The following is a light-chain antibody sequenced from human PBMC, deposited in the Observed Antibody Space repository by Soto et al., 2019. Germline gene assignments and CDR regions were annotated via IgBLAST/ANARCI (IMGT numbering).Light chain of an antibody. Sequence: IVLEQSPATLSVSPGERATLSCRASQSVSSNLAWYQQKPGQAPRLLIYGASTRATGIPARFSGSGSGTEFTLTISSLQSEDFAVYYCQQYNNWPWTFGQGTKVDIK. CDR1: QSVSSN. J-gene: IGKJ1*01. CDR2: GAS. V-gene: IGKV3-15*01. CDR3: QQYNNWPWT.